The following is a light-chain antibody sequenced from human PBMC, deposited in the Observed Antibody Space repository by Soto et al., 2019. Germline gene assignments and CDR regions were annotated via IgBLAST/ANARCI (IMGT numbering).Light chain of an antibody. CDR1: QGISNY. J-gene: IGKJ2*01. Sequence: DIQMTQSPSSLSASVGDRVTITCRASQGISNYLAWYHQKPGKVPKLLIYAASTLQSGVPSRCSGSGYGTDFTLKISSLQPEDVATYYCQKYNSAPYTFGQGTKLEIK. CDR3: QKYNSAPYT. CDR2: AAS. V-gene: IGKV1-27*01.